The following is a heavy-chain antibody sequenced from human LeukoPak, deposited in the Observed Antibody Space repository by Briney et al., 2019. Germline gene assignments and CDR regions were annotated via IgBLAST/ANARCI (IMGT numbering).Heavy chain of an antibody. Sequence: ASVKVSCKAFGYTFTSNYMHWVRQAPGQGPEWMGVISPSGGSTTYAQKFQGRVTLTRDMSTSTDYLELSSLRSEDTAMYYCARHGSSWFQVDYWGQGTLVTVSS. D-gene: IGHD3-10*01. CDR2: ISPSGGST. CDR1: GYTFTSNY. J-gene: IGHJ4*02. V-gene: IGHV1-46*01. CDR3: ARHGSSWFQVDY.